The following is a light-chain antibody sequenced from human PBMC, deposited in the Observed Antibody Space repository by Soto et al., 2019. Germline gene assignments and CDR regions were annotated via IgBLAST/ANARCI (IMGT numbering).Light chain of an antibody. CDR2: AAS. CDR3: QNYNSAPRT. J-gene: IGKJ1*01. Sequence: DIRITQSPSSLSASVGDRVTITCRASQDITLYLAWYQQKAGKPPNLLIYAASTTQSGVPSRFSGSGSGTDFTLTISSLQPEDVATYYCQNYNSAPRTFGQGTKVDIK. V-gene: IGKV1-27*01. CDR1: QDITLY.